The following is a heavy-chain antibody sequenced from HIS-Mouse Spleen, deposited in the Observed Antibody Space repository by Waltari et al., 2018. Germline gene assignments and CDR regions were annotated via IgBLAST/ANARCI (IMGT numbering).Heavy chain of an antibody. CDR1: GFSLSTSGMC. CDR2: IDWDDDK. CDR3: ARIQAGKLELPFDY. J-gene: IGHJ4*02. D-gene: IGHD1-7*01. V-gene: IGHV2-70*15. Sequence: QVTLRESGPALVKPTQTLTLTCTFSGFSLSTSGMCVSLIRQPPGKALEWLARIDWDDDKYYSTSLKTRLTNSKDTSKNQVVLTMTNMDPVDTATYYCARIQAGKLELPFDYWGQGTLVTVSS.